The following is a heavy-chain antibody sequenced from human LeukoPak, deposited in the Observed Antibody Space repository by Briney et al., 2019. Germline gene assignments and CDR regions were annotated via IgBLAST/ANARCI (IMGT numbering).Heavy chain of an antibody. CDR1: GYTLTELS. CDR2: FDPEDGET. Sequence: GASVKVSCKVSGYTLTELSMHWVRQAPGKGLEWMGGFDPEDGETIYAQKFQGRVTITRNTSISTAYMELSSLRSEDTAVYYCARARGIGFNYWGQGTLVTVSS. D-gene: IGHD3-16*01. J-gene: IGHJ4*02. CDR3: ARARGIGFNY. V-gene: IGHV1-24*01.